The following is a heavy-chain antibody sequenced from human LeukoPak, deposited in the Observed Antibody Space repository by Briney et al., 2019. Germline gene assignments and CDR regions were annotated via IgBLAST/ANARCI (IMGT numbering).Heavy chain of an antibody. V-gene: IGHV4-34*01. CDR2: INHSGRT. D-gene: IGHD2-2*01. Sequence: PSETLSLTCAVYGGSFSGYYWSWIRQRPARGLEWIGGINHSGRTYYNPSLKRRVTISVDTSKNQFSLKLSSVTAADTAVYYCAIHIVVVPAAKKKNWFDPWGQGTLVTVSS. CDR1: GGSFSGYY. J-gene: IGHJ5*02. CDR3: AIHIVVVPAAKKKNWFDP.